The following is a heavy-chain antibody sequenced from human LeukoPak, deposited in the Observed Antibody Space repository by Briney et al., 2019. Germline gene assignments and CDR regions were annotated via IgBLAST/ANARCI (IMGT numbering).Heavy chain of an antibody. D-gene: IGHD3-9*01. CDR2: IYYSGST. CDR1: GGSVSSGSYY. J-gene: IGHJ5*02. V-gene: IGHV4-61*01. CDR3: ARGPHHYDILTGYYGNWFDP. Sequence: SDTLSLTCTVSGGSVSSGSYYWSWIRQPPGKGLEWIGYIYYSGSTNYNPSLKSRVTISVDTSKNQFSLKLSSVTAADTAVYYCARGPHHYDILTGYYGNWFDPWGQGTLVTVSS.